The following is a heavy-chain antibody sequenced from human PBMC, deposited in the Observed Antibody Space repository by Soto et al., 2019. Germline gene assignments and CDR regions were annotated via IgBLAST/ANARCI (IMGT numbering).Heavy chain of an antibody. J-gene: IGHJ5*02. CDR3: ASVPITIFGVGWFDP. CDR1: LYSFTSYW. D-gene: IGHD3-3*01. V-gene: IGHV5-51*01. CDR2: IYPGDSDT. Sequence: PVQSLKISCHCSLYSFTSYWIRLVRKIPLKGLECMGIIYPGDSDTRYSPSFQGQVTISADKSISTAYLQWSSLKASDTAMYYCASVPITIFGVGWFDPWGQGTLVTAPQ.